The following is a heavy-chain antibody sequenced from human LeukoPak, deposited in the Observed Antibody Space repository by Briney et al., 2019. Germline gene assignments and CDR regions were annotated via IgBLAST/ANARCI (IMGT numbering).Heavy chain of an antibody. Sequence: SETLSLTCAVYVGSFSVYYWSWIRQPPGKGLEWMGEINHSGSTNYNPSLKSRVTISVDTSKNQFSLKLSSVTAADTAVYYWARGPLRWSAPYYYGMDGWGQGTTVTVSS. CDR3: ARGPLRWSAPYYYGMDG. D-gene: IGHD4-23*01. J-gene: IGHJ6*02. CDR1: VGSFSVYY. V-gene: IGHV4-34*01. CDR2: INHSGST.